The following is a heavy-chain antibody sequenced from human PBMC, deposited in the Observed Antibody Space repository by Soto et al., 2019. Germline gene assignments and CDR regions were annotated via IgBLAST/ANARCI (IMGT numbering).Heavy chain of an antibody. CDR2: IFSNSAYI. J-gene: IGHJ4*02. D-gene: IGHD6-13*01. CDR1: GFTFDDCA. V-gene: IGHV3-9*01. CDR3: RKEVRNHKQLDN. Sequence: GGSLRLSCAASGFTFDDCAVPWIRQAPGKGPEWVSGIFSNSAYIGYADSVKGRFTISSDNAKNSVYLQMNSLRTEDTGFDYFRKEVRNHKQLDNWGQGILVTVSS.